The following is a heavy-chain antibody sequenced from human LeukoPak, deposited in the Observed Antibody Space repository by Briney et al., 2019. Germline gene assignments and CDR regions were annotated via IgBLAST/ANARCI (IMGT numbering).Heavy chain of an antibody. Sequence: GGSLRLSCTASGFTVSSNYMTWVRQAPGKGLEWVPLIYSDGRTYYADSVKGRFTISRDNSKNTLYLQMNSLRAEDTAVYYCSRSGWFYFDYWGQGTLVTVSS. CDR3: SRSGWFYFDY. V-gene: IGHV3-53*05. CDR1: GFTVSSNY. D-gene: IGHD6-19*01. CDR2: IYSDGRT. J-gene: IGHJ4*02.